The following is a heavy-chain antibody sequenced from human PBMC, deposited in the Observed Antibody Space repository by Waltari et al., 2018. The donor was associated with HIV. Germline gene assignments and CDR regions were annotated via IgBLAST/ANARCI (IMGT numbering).Heavy chain of an antibody. CDR2: IQYGGNT. D-gene: IGHD1-7*01. CDR3: ARRGNYRAAEYNYFGP. J-gene: IGHJ5*02. Sequence: QLQLQESGPGVVKPLETLSLTCTVSGGFFSSSDYCWVWLRQSPGNGLEWIGNIQYGGNTIYNPSLESRVSMSIDTSRGQFSLTLKDVTAADTAVYFCARRGNYRAAEYNYFGPWGQGIQVIVSS. V-gene: IGHV4-39*01. CDR1: GGFFSSSDYC.